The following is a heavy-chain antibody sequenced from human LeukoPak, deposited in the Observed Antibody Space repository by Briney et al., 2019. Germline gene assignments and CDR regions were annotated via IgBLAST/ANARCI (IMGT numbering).Heavy chain of an antibody. J-gene: IGHJ4*02. Sequence: SQTLSLTCTVSGGSISSGSYYWSWIRQPAGKGLEWIGRIYTSGSTNYNPSLKSRVTISVETSKNRFSLKLSSVTAADTAVYYCARLGDSSGYYTPKDYWGQGTLVTVSS. CDR3: ARLGDSSGYYTPKDY. CDR1: GGSISSGSYY. CDR2: IYTSGST. V-gene: IGHV4-61*02. D-gene: IGHD3-22*01.